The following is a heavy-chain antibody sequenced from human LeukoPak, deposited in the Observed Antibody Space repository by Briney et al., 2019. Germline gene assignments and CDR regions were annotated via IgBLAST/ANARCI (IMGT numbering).Heavy chain of an antibody. Sequence: SETLSLTCSVSGGSIGGYFWNWIRQPAGQGLEWIGRIYTSGSTTYSPSLKSRVTMSVDTSKNQFSLKLSSVTAADTAVYYCARLLPLASAYYFGYWGQGTLVTVSS. CDR3: ARLLPLASAYYFGY. CDR2: IYTSGST. V-gene: IGHV4-4*07. CDR1: GGSIGGYF. J-gene: IGHJ4*02.